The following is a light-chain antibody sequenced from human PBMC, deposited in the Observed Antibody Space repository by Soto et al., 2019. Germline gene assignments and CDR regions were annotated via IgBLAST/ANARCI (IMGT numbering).Light chain of an antibody. CDR1: SSNIGAGYD. J-gene: IGLJ2*01. CDR2: TNA. V-gene: IGLV1-40*01. CDR3: HSNDTSLSVV. Sequence: QSVLTQPPSVSGAPGQRVTISCTGSSSNIGAGYDVHWYLQLPGTAPKLLIYTNANRPSGVPDRFSGSKSGTSASLAITGLQAEDEADYYCHSNDTSLSVVFGGGTKVTVL.